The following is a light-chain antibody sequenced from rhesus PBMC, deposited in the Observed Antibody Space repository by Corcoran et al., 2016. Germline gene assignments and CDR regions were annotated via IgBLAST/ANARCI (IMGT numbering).Light chain of an antibody. CDR3: QHYYGTPYS. J-gene: IGKJ2*01. CDR1: QGITND. Sequence: DIQMTQSPSSLSASVGDRVTITCRASQGITNDLAWYQQKPGETPKLLIDEASSLQSGIPSRFRGSGSWTDFTLTISSLQPEDFATYYCQHYYGTPYSFGQGTKVEIK. CDR2: EAS. V-gene: IGKV1-33*02.